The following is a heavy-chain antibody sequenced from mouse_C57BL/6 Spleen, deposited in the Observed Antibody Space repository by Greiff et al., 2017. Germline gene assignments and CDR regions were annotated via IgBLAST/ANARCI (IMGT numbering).Heavy chain of an antibody. V-gene: IGHV1-54*01. D-gene: IGHD1-1*01. CDR2: INPGSGGT. CDR3: ARSVATVVAPCYFGY. J-gene: IGHJ2*01. Sequence: QVQLQQSGAELVRPGTSVKVSCKASGYAFTNYLIEWVKQRPGQGLEWIGVINPGSGGTNYNEKFKGKATLTADKSSSTAYMQLSSLTSEDSAVYVCARSVATVVAPCYFGYWGQGTTLTVS. CDR1: GYAFTNYL.